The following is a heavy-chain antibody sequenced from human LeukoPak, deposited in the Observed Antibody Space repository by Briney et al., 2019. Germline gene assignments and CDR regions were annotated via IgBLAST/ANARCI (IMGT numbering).Heavy chain of an antibody. D-gene: IGHD6-6*01. CDR2: IYSGGST. CDR3: DPHDSSSHF. Sequence: PGGSLRLSCAASGFTVSSNYMSWVRQAPGKGLEWVSVIYSGGSTYCADSVKGRFTISRDNSKNTLYLQTNSLRDEDTAVYYCDPHDSSSHFWGQGTLVTVSS. V-gene: IGHV3-53*05. J-gene: IGHJ4*02. CDR1: GFTVSSNY.